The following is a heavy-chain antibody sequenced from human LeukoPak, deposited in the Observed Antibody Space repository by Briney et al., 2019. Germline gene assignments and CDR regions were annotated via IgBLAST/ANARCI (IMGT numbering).Heavy chain of an antibody. D-gene: IGHD4-23*01. CDR1: GLTVSNNY. J-gene: IGHJ4*02. CDR3: ILTTVATSIEW. CDR2: IHNVVTT. Sequence: GGSLRLSCAASGLTVSNNYMNWVRQAPGKGLEWISVIHNVVTTHYAESVQGRFTISGDTSQNTVYLQMNSLRAEDTAVYYCILTTVATSIEWWGPGTLVTVSP. V-gene: IGHV3-53*01.